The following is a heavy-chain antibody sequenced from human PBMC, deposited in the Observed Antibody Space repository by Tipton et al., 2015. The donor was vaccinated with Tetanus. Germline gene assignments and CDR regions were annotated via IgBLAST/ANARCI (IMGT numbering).Heavy chain of an antibody. Sequence: QSGPEVKKPGASVNVSCKASGYTFTSYFMQWVRQAPGQGLEWMGIINPSGGRTNYVQKFQGRLTMTRDKSTSTVYMELSSLRSEDTAVYYCAIWSQVESFDIWGQGTMVTVSS. CDR2: INPSGGRT. D-gene: IGHD3-3*01. V-gene: IGHV1-46*01. J-gene: IGHJ3*02. CDR3: AIWSQVESFDI. CDR1: GYTFTSYF.